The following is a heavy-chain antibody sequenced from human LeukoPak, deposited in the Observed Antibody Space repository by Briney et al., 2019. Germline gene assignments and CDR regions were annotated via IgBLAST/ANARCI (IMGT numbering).Heavy chain of an antibody. D-gene: IGHD1-26*01. CDR2: ISGSGGST. CDR3: ARDGGPGSYRDNDY. J-gene: IGHJ4*02. V-gene: IGHV3-23*01. CDR1: GFTFSSYA. Sequence: PGGSLRLSCAASGFTFSSYAMSWVRQAPGKGLEWVSAISGSGGSTYYADSVKGRFTISRDNSKNTLYLQMNSLRAEDTAVYYCARDGGPGSYRDNDYWGQGTLVTVSS.